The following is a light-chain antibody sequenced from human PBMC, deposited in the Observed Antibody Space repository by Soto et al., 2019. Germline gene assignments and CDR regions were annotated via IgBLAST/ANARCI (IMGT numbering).Light chain of an antibody. J-gene: IGLJ1*01. CDR3: AAWDDILNGYV. CDR1: SSNIESNT. Sequence: QSVLTQPPSASGTPGQRVPISFSGSSSNIESNTVTWYQQLPGTAPKLVIYSNYDRPSGVPDRFSGSTSGTSASLVIRGLQSEDEADYYCAAWDDILNGYVFGGGTKVTVL. V-gene: IGLV1-44*01. CDR2: SNY.